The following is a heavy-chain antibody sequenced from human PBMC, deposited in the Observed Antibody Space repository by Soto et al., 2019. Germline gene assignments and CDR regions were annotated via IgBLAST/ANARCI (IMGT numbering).Heavy chain of an antibody. V-gene: IGHV1-2*02. Sequence: ASVKVSCKASGYTFTGHYIHWVRQAPEQGPEWMGEIGPESGATRYAQKFQGRVTMTRDTSITTVYMELKNLSPDDTAVYYCGRGRSGQLVVFYWGPGTPVTVSS. CDR2: IGPESGAT. CDR1: GYTFTGHY. J-gene: IGHJ4*02. CDR3: GRGRSGQLVVFY. D-gene: IGHD1-26*01.